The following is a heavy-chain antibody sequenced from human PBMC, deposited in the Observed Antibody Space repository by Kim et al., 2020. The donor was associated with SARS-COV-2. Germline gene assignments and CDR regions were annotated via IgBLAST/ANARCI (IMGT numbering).Heavy chain of an antibody. V-gene: IGHV4-61*01. D-gene: IGHD6-13*01. J-gene: IGHJ5*02. CDR2: IYYSGST. Sequence: SETLSLTCTVSGGSVSSGSYYWSWIRQPPGKGLEWIGYIYYSGSTNYNPSLKSRVTISVDTSKNQFSLKLSSVTAADTAVYYCARSSGSKRQQLLWFDPWGQGTLVTVSS. CDR1: GGSVSSGSYY. CDR3: ARSSGSKRQQLLWFDP.